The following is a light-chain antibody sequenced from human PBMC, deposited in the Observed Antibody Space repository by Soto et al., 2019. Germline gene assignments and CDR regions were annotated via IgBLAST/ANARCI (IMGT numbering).Light chain of an antibody. CDR1: SGHSSYA. V-gene: IGLV4-69*01. CDR3: QTWGTGIYWV. CDR2: LNSDGSH. J-gene: IGLJ3*02. Sequence: QTVVTQSPSASASLGASVKLTCTLSSGHSSYAIAWHQQQPDKGPRFLMRLNSDGSHSKGDGIPDRFSGSSSGAERYLTISSLQSEDEADYYCQTWGTGIYWVFGGGTKVIVL.